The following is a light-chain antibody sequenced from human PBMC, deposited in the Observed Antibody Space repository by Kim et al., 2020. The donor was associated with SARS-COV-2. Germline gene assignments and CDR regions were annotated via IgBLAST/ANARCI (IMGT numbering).Light chain of an antibody. V-gene: IGLV3-1*01. CDR2: QDR. J-gene: IGLJ1*01. Sequence: SYELTQPPSVSVSPGQTASITCSGDKLGDKYACWYQQKPGQSPVVVIYQDRKRPSGIPERFSGSNSGNTATLTISGTHALDEADYYCQAWDISTYVFGTG. CDR3: QAWDISTYV. CDR1: KLGDKY.